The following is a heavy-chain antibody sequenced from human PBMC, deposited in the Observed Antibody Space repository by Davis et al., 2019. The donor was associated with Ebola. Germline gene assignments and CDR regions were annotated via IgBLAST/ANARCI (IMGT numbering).Heavy chain of an antibody. V-gene: IGHV3-48*03. J-gene: IGHJ6*02. Sequence: GESLKLSCAASGFTFSSYEMNWVRQAPGKGLEWVSYIISSGSTIYYADSVKGRFTISRDNAKNSLYLQMNSLRAEDTAVYYCARSFPGDCTNGVCYSYYYYGMDVWGQGTTVTVSS. CDR2: IISSGSTI. CDR3: ARSFPGDCTNGVCYSYYYYGMDV. CDR1: GFTFSSYE. D-gene: IGHD2-8*01.